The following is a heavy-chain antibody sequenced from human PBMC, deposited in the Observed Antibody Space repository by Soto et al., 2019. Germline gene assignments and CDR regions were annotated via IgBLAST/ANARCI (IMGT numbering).Heavy chain of an antibody. V-gene: IGHV4-59*01. CDR1: GGSISSYY. Sequence: SETLSLTCTVSGGSISSYYWSWIRQPPGKGLEWIGYIYYSGSTNYNPSLKSRVTISVDTSKNQFSLKLSSVTAADTAVYYCARVTPRPGFWSGYYIGSGFDYWGQGTLVTVSS. D-gene: IGHD3-3*01. J-gene: IGHJ4*02. CDR2: IYYSGST. CDR3: ARVTPRPGFWSGYYIGSGFDY.